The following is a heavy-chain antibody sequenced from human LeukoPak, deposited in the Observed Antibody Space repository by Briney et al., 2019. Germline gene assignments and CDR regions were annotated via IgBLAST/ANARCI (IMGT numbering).Heavy chain of an antibody. CDR1: GFTFSSYW. J-gene: IGHJ4*02. V-gene: IGHV3-7*01. CDR2: IKQDGSEK. CDR3: ARDLSGPSVY. Sequence: PGGSLRLSCEASGFTFSSYWLSWVRQPPGKGLEWLANIKQDGSEKYYVDSVKGRFTISRDNAKNSLYLQMNSLRAEDTAVYFCARDLSGPSVYWGQGTLVIVSS. D-gene: IGHD2-15*01.